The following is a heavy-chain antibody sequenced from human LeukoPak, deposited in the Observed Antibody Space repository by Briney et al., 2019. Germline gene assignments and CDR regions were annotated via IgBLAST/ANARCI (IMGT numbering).Heavy chain of an antibody. V-gene: IGHV3-21*01. Sequence: GESLKISCKASGYSFTSYWIGWVRQAPGKGLEWVSSISSSSSYIYYADSVKGRFTISRDNAKNSLYLQMNSLRAEDTAVYYCARDRGYSSGWGQGTLVTVSS. D-gene: IGHD6-19*01. CDR2: ISSSSSYI. J-gene: IGHJ4*02. CDR3: ARDRGYSSG. CDR1: GYSFTSYW.